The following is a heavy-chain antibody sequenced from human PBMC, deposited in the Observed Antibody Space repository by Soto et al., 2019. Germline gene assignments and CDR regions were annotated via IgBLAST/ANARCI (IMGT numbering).Heavy chain of an antibody. J-gene: IGHJ4*02. D-gene: IGHD2-15*01. V-gene: IGHV3-49*04. CDR2: VRSETYGGST. Sequence: SLRLSCSASGFVFGDYAVTWVRQAPGKGLEWVGVVRSETYGGSTEYAASVKGRFRISRDDSESIAYLQMTGLKTEDTAVYYCTRGRGTSGCYAEYWGKGILVTVPA. CDR1: GFVFGDYA. CDR3: TRGRGTSGCYAEY.